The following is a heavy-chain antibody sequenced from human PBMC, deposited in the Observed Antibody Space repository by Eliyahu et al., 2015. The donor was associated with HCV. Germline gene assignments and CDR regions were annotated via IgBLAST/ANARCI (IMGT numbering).Heavy chain of an antibody. D-gene: IGHD3-22*01. CDR2: FDPEDGET. CDR3: ATLYPIVVVTTNWFDP. Sequence: QVQLVQSGAEVKKPGASVKVSCKVSGYTLTELSMHWVRQAPGKGLEWMGGFDPEDGETIYAQKFQGRVTMTEDTSTDTAYMELSSLRSEDTAVYYCATLYPIVVVTTNWFDPWGQGTLVTVSS. J-gene: IGHJ5*02. V-gene: IGHV1-24*01. CDR1: GYTLTELS.